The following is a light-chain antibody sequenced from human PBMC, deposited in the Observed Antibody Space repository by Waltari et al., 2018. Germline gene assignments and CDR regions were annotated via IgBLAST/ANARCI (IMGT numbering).Light chain of an antibody. CDR2: CNI. Sequence: QSVLTQPPSVSGAPGQRVTISCTGSSSNIGAGYDVHWYQQLPGTAPKLLIYCNINRPSGVPDRFSGSKSGTSASLAITGLQAEDEADYYCQSYDSSLSGSYVFGTGTKVTVL. J-gene: IGLJ1*01. V-gene: IGLV1-40*01. CDR3: QSYDSSLSGSYV. CDR1: SSNIGAGYD.